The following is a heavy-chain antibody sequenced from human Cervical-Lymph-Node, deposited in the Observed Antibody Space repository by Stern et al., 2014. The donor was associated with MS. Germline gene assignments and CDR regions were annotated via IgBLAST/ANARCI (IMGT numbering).Heavy chain of an antibody. CDR2: IRSSSSYI. D-gene: IGHD3-10*01. CDR3: ARDLVRGVYYYYYGMDV. J-gene: IGHJ6*02. CDR1: GFTFSSYS. Sequence: EVQLVESGGGLVKPGGSLGLSCAASGFTFSSYSMNWVRQAPGKGLEWVSSIRSSSSYIYYADSVKGRFTISRDNAKNSLYLQMNSLRAEDTAVYYCARDLVRGVYYYYYGMDVWGQGTTVTVSS. V-gene: IGHV3-21*01.